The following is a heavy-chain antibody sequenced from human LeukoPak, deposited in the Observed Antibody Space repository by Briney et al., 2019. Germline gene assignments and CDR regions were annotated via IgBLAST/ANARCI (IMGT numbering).Heavy chain of an antibody. CDR2: IYTGGNT. V-gene: IGHV3-66*01. J-gene: IGHJ4*02. Sequence: SGGSLRLSCAASGFTVSSTYMSWVRQAPGKGPEWVSLIYTGGNTYYADSVKGRFTLSRDNSKNTVYLQMNSLRVEDTAMYYCATISDLLFYFDSWGQGTLVTVSS. CDR3: ATISDLLFYFDS. CDR1: GFTVSSTY.